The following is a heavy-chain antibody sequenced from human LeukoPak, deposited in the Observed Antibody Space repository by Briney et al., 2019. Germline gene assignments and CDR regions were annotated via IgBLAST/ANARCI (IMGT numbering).Heavy chain of an antibody. J-gene: IGHJ4*02. V-gene: IGHV4-34*01. CDR3: ARGPRTGVFWSGYYMTDY. CDR2: INHSGST. CDR1: GGSFSGYY. Sequence: SETLSLTCAVDGGSFSGYYWSWIRQPPGKGLEWIGEINHSGSTNYNPSLKSRVTISVDTSKNQFSLKLSSVTAADTAVYYCARGPRTGVFWSGYYMTDYWGQGTLVTVSS. D-gene: IGHD3-3*01.